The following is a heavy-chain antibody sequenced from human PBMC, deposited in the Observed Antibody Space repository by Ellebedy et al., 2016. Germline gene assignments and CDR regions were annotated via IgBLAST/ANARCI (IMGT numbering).Heavy chain of an antibody. Sequence: SETLSLTFTFSGGSISSGGYYWSWIRQHPGKGLEWIGYIYYSGSTYYNPSLKSRVTISVDTSKNQFSLKLSSVTAADTAVYYCARASDSVWGSYRMNWFDPWGQGTLVTVSS. V-gene: IGHV4-31*03. J-gene: IGHJ5*02. D-gene: IGHD3-16*02. CDR2: IYYSGST. CDR3: ARASDSVWGSYRMNWFDP. CDR1: GGSISSGGYY.